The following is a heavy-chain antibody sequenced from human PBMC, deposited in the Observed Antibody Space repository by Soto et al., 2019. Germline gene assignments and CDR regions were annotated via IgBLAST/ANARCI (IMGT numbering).Heavy chain of an antibody. V-gene: IGHV1-18*01. Sequence: ASVKVSCKTSGYTFTSDGISWVRQAPGQGLEWMGWISAYNGNTNYAQKLQGRETMITGISTSTAYMELRRLRSDDTAVYYCARDPLDIVVVPAESDAFDIWGQGTMVTVSS. D-gene: IGHD2-2*03. CDR1: GYTFTSDG. J-gene: IGHJ3*02. CDR3: ARDPLDIVVVPAESDAFDI. CDR2: ISAYNGNT.